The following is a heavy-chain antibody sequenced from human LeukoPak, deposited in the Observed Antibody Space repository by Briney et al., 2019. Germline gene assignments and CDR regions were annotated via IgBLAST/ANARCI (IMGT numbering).Heavy chain of an antibody. Sequence: SETLSLTCAVYGGSFSGYYWSWIRQPPGKGLEWIGEINHSGSTNYNPSLKSRVTIIDASKNQFSLNLSSVTAADTALYYCARVQTTVLAPAVWGLGTLVTVSS. V-gene: IGHV4-34*01. CDR1: GGSFSGYY. D-gene: IGHD4-17*01. CDR3: ARVQTTVLAPAV. J-gene: IGHJ4*02. CDR2: INHSGST.